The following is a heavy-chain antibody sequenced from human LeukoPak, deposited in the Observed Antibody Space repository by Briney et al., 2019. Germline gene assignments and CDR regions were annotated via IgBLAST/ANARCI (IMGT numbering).Heavy chain of an antibody. Sequence: PGGSLRLSCAASGFTFSSYWMSWVRQAPGKGLEWVANIKQDGSEKYYVDSVKGRFTISRDNAKNSLYLQMNSLRAEDTAVYYCAREPDPPANDAFDIWGQGTMVTVSS. CDR1: GFTFSSYW. V-gene: IGHV3-7*01. D-gene: IGHD2-2*01. CDR3: AREPDPPANDAFDI. J-gene: IGHJ3*02. CDR2: IKQDGSEK.